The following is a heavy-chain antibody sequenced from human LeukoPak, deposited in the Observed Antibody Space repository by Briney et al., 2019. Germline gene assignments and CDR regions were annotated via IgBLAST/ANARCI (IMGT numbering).Heavy chain of an antibody. CDR2: IYYSGST. CDR3: AREPIAGTFDY. CDR1: GGSISSYY. D-gene: IGHD6-13*01. J-gene: IGHJ4*02. V-gene: IGHV4-59*12. Sequence: SETLSLTCTVSGGSISSYYWSWIRQPPGKGLEWIGYIYYSGSTNYNPSLKSRVTISVDTSKNQFSLKLSSVTAADTAVYYCAREPIAGTFDYWGQGTLVTVSS.